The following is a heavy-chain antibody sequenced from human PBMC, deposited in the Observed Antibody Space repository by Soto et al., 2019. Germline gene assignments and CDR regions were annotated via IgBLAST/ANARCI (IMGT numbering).Heavy chain of an antibody. Sequence: EVQLLESGGGLVQPGGSLRLSCAASGFTFSSYAMSWVSQAPGKGLEWVSAISGSGGSTYYADSVKGRFTISRDNSKNTLYLQMNSLRAEDTAVYYCAKVKKQLVQSGYWGQGTLVTVSS. CDR3: AKVKKQLVQSGY. D-gene: IGHD6-6*01. V-gene: IGHV3-23*01. J-gene: IGHJ4*02. CDR1: GFTFSSYA. CDR2: ISGSGGST.